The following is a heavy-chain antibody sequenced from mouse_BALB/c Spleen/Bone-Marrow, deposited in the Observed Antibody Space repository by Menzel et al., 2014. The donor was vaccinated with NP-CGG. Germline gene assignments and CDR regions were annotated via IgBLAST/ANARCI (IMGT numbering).Heavy chain of an antibody. CDR2: ISSGGSYT. J-gene: IGHJ2*01. CDR1: GFTFSSYA. V-gene: IGHV5-9-4*01. CDR3: ARGGNYLDY. Sequence: EVKVEESGGGLVKPGGSLKLSCAASGFTFSSYAMSWVRQSPEKRLEWVAEISSGGSYTCYPDTVTGRFTISRDNAKNTLYLEMSSLRSEDTAMYYCARGGNYLDYWGQGTTLTVSS.